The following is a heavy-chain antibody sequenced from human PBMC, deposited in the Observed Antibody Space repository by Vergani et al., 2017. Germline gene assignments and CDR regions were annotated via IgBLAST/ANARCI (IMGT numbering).Heavy chain of an antibody. J-gene: IGHJ6*02. V-gene: IGHV2-26*01. Sequence: QVTLKESGPALVKPTETLTLTCTVSGFSLSNARMGVSWIRQPPGKALEWLAHIFSNDEKSYSTSLKSRLTISKDTSKSQVVLTMTNMDPVDTATYYCARTLRLQRYYYGMDVWGQGTTVTVSS. D-gene: IGHD5-18*01. CDR1: GFSLSNARMG. CDR2: IFSNDEK. CDR3: ARTLRLQRYYYGMDV.